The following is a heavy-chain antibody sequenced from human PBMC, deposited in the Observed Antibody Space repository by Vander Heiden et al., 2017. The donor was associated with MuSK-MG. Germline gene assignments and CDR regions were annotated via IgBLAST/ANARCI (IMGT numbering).Heavy chain of an antibody. D-gene: IGHD6-19*01. CDR1: GYTFTSYG. Sequence: QVQLVQSGAEVKKPGASVKVSCKASGYTFTSYGISWVRQAPGQGLEWMGWISAYNGNTNYAQKLQGRVTMTTDTSTSTAYMELRSLRSDDTAVYYCAREVPPRPGSGWYWDRAGIPYFDYWGQGTLVTVSS. CDR2: ISAYNGNT. V-gene: IGHV1-18*01. CDR3: AREVPPRPGSGWYWDRAGIPYFDY. J-gene: IGHJ4*02.